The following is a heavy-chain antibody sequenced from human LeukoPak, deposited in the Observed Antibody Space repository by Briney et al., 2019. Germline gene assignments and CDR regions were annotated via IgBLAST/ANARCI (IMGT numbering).Heavy chain of an antibody. D-gene: IGHD2-2*01. CDR1: GLTFSNYW. Sequence: GGSLRLSCAASGLTFSNYWMSWVRQAPGKGLKWVANIKEDGNEKYYVDSVKGRFTISRDNAKKSLYLQMNSLRAEDTAVYYCARDRSRFYYWGQGTPVTVSS. CDR2: IKEDGNEK. CDR3: ARDRSRFYY. J-gene: IGHJ4*02. V-gene: IGHV3-7*01.